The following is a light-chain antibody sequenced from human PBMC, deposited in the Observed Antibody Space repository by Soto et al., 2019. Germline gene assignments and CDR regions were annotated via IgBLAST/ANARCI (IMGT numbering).Light chain of an antibody. J-gene: IGKJ4*01. CDR1: HSVSSY. CDR2: GAS. CDR3: QQYGSSPLT. Sequence: EIVLTQSPGTLSLSPWERATLSWRASHSVSSYLAWYQQKPGQAPRLLIYGASSRATGIPDRFSGSGSGTDFTLTISRLEPEDFAVYYCQQYGSSPLTFGGGTKVDIK. V-gene: IGKV3-20*01.